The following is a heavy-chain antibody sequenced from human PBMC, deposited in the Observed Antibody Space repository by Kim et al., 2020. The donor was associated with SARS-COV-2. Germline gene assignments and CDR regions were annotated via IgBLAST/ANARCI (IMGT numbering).Heavy chain of an antibody. J-gene: IGHJ5*02. CDR1: GFTFSSYS. CDR2: ISSSSSTI. Sequence: GGSLRLSCAASGFTFSSYSMNWVRQAPGKGLEWVSYISSSSSTIYYADSVKGRFTISRDNAKNSLYLQMNSLRDEDTAVYYCARGPAAGTEDAVGNWFDPWGQGTLVTVSS. CDR3: ARGPAAGTEDAVGNWFDP. V-gene: IGHV3-48*02. D-gene: IGHD6-13*01.